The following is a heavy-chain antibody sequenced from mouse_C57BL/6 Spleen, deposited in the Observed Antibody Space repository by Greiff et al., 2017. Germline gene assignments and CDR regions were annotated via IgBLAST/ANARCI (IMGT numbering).Heavy chain of an antibody. CDR3: ASPAYYSNRNAMDY. V-gene: IGHV1-82*01. CDR1: GYAFSSSW. Sequence: QVQLQQSGPELVKPGASVKISCKASGYAFSSSWMNWVKQRPGKGLEWIGRIYPGDGDTNYNGKFKGKATLTADKSSSTAYMQLSSLTSEDSAVYFCASPAYYSNRNAMDYWGQGTSVTVSS. J-gene: IGHJ4*01. CDR2: IYPGDGDT. D-gene: IGHD2-5*01.